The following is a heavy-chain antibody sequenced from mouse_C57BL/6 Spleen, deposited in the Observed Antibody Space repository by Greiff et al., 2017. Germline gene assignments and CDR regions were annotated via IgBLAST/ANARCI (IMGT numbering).Heavy chain of an antibody. V-gene: IGHV1-52*01. D-gene: IGHD1-1*01. CDR1: GYTFTSYW. CDR3: ARGDYYGSSLGY. J-gene: IGHJ2*01. CDR2: IDPSDSET. Sequence: QVQLKQPGAELVRPGSSVKLSCKASGYTFTSYWMHWVKQRPIQGLEWIGNIDPSDSETHYNQKFKDKATLTVDKSSSTAYMQLSSLTSEDSAVYYCARGDYYGSSLGYWGQGTTLTVSS.